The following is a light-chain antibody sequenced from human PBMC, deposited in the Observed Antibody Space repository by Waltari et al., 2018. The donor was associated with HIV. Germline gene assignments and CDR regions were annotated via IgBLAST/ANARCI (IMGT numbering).Light chain of an antibody. V-gene: IGKV3-20*01. CDR1: QSVSSSY. Sequence: EIVLTQSPGTLSLSPGERATLSCRASQSVSSSYLAWYQQKPGQAPRLRIYGASSRDTGIPDRFSGSGSGTDFTLTISRLEPEDFAVYYCQQYGSSPLWTFGQGTKVEIK. J-gene: IGKJ1*01. CDR2: GAS. CDR3: QQYGSSPLWT.